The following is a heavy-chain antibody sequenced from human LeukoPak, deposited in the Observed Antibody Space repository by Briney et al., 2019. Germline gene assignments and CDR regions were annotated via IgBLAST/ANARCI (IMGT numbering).Heavy chain of an antibody. Sequence: GGSLRLSCAASGFTFSSYAMHWVRQAPGKGLEWVAVISYDGSNKYYADSVKGRFTISRDNSKNTLYLQMNSLRAEDTAVYYCATNYYYDSSGYYTIPFDYWGQGTLVTVSS. D-gene: IGHD3-22*01. J-gene: IGHJ4*02. CDR1: GFTFSSYA. CDR2: ISYDGSNK. CDR3: ATNYYYDSSGYYTIPFDY. V-gene: IGHV3-30-3*01.